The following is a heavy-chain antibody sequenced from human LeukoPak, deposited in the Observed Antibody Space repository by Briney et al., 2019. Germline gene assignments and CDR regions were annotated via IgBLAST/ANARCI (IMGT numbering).Heavy chain of an antibody. CDR2: INPNSGGT. CDR3: ARDGDSGSYLEGY. V-gene: IGHV1-2*02. CDR1: GYTFTGYY. J-gene: IGHJ4*02. D-gene: IGHD1-26*01. Sequence: GASVKVSCKASGYTFTGYYMHWLRQAPGQGLEWMGWINPNSGGTNYAQKFQGRVTMTRDTSISTAYMELSRLRSDDTAVYYCARDGDSGSYLEGYWGQGTLVTVSS.